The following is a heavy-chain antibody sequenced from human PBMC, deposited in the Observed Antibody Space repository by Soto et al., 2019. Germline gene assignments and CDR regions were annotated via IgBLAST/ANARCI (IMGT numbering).Heavy chain of an antibody. D-gene: IGHD6-13*01. J-gene: IGHJ5*02. Sequence: SETLSLTCMVSGGAISGYYWTWSRQPPGKELEWIGYIHYSGNTNYNPSLKSRVTILVDTSKNQFSLKLSSVTAADTAVYYCARRMAAAGTWWFDHWGEGTLVTVSS. V-gene: IGHV4-59*01. CDR3: ARRMAAAGTWWFDH. CDR2: IHYSGNT. CDR1: GGAISGYY.